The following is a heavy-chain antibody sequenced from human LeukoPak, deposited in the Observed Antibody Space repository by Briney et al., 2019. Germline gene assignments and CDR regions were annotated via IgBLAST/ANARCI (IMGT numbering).Heavy chain of an antibody. Sequence: GESLKISCKGSGYSFTTYWISWVRQAPGQGLEWMGWISAYNGNTNYAQKLQGRVTMTTDTSTSTAYMELRSLRSDDTAVYYCARAHLEAYYDILTGYYKSDGMDVWGQGTTVTVSS. CDR2: ISAYNGNT. CDR1: GYSFTTYW. D-gene: IGHD3-9*01. V-gene: IGHV1-18*04. CDR3: ARAHLEAYYDILTGYYKSDGMDV. J-gene: IGHJ6*02.